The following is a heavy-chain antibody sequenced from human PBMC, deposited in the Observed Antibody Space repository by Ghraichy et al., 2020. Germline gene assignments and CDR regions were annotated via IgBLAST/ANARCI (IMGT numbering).Heavy chain of an antibody. V-gene: IGHV3-13*01. Sequence: GGSLRLSCAASGFTFSSYDMHWVRQATGKGLEWVSGIGTASDTFYPGSVKGRFTISRENAKNYLYLQMNSLRAADTAVYYCARGRGYYNSYYSGMYDWGQGTTVTVSS. D-gene: IGHD3-3*01. CDR3: ARGRGYYNSYYSGMYD. CDR2: IGTASDT. J-gene: IGHJ6*02. CDR1: GFTFSSYD.